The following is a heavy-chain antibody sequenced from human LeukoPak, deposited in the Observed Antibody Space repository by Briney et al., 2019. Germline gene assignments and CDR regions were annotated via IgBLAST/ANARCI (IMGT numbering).Heavy chain of an antibody. CDR2: INHSGST. CDR1: GGSFSGYY. Sequence: SETLSLTCAVYGGSFSGYYWSWVRQPPGKGLEWIGEINHSGSTNYNPSLKSRVTISVDTSKNQFSLKLSSVTAADTAVYYCARDSSGYSDYWGQGTLVTVSS. V-gene: IGHV4-34*01. CDR3: ARDSSGYSDY. J-gene: IGHJ4*02. D-gene: IGHD3-22*01.